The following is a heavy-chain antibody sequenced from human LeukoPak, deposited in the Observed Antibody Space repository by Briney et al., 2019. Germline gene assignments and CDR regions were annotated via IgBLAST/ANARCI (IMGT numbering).Heavy chain of an antibody. CDR2: ISGSDYA. V-gene: IGHV3-23*01. CDR3: ARLVATTGRLYFDY. Sequence: GGSLRLSCAASGFTFSNYAMGWVRQAPGKGLEWVSGISGSDYAYYTDSVKGRFTISRDNSKNTVYLQMNSLRAEDTAVFYCARLVATTGRLYFDYWGQGNLVTVSS. D-gene: IGHD1-1*01. CDR1: GFTFSNYA. J-gene: IGHJ4*02.